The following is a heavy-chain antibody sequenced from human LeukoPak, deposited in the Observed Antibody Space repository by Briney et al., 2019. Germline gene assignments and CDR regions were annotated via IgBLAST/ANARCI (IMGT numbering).Heavy chain of an antibody. CDR2: IYYSGST. V-gene: IGHV4-59*01. Sequence: SETLSLTCTVSGGSISSDYWTWIRQPPGKGLEWLGYIYYSGSTNYNPSLKSRVTISVDTSKNQFSLKLSSVTAADTAVYYCASHPPSNYYDSSGYPEYFQHWGQGTLVTVSS. J-gene: IGHJ1*01. D-gene: IGHD3-22*01. CDR3: ASHPPSNYYDSSGYPEYFQH. CDR1: GGSISSDY.